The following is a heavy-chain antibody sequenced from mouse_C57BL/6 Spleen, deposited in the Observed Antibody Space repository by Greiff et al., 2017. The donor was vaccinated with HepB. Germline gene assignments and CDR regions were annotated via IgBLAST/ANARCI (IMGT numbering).Heavy chain of an antibody. D-gene: IGHD1-1*01. CDR3: ARPSYYYGSSYGYFDV. J-gene: IGHJ1*03. Sequence: QVQLQQPGAELVKPGASVEMSCKASGYTFTSYWITWVKQRPGQGLEWIGDIYPGSGSTNYNEKFKSKATLTVDTSSSTAYMQLSSLTSEDSAVYYCARPSYYYGSSYGYFDVWGTGTTVTVSS. CDR1: GYTFTSYW. V-gene: IGHV1-55*01. CDR2: IYPGSGST.